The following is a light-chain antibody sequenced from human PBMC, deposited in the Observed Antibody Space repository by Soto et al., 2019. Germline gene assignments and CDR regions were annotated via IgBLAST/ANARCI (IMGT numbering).Light chain of an antibody. CDR2: AAS. CDR1: QGISSY. J-gene: IGKJ1*01. V-gene: IGKV1-8*01. Sequence: AIRMTQSPSSLSASTGDRVTITCRASQGISSYLAWYQQKPGKAPKLLIYAASTLQSGDPSRFSGSGSGTAFTLTISCLQSEDFATYYCQQYYRYRTFGQGTKVEIK. CDR3: QQYYRYRT.